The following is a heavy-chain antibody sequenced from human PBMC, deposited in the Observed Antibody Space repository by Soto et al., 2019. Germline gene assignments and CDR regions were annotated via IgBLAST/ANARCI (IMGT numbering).Heavy chain of an antibody. D-gene: IGHD3-22*01. CDR2: IKSKTDGGTT. Sequence: PGGSLRLSCAASGLTFSNAWMNWVRQAPGKGLEWVGRIKSKTDGGTTDYAAPVKGRFTISRDDSKNTLYLQMNSLKTEDTAVYYCTTDLTYYYDSSGYFGSPVDIWGQGTMVTVSS. CDR3: TTDLTYYYDSSGYFGSPVDI. CDR1: GLTFSNAW. V-gene: IGHV3-15*07. J-gene: IGHJ3*02.